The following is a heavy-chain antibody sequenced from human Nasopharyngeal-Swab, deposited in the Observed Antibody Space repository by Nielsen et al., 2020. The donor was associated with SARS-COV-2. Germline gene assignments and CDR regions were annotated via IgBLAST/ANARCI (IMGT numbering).Heavy chain of an antibody. D-gene: IGHD6-19*01. Sequence: SETLSLTCAVYGGSFSGYYWSWIRQPPGKGLEWIGEINHSGSTNYNPSLKSRVTISVDTSKNQFSLKLSSVTAADTAVYYCARGVDSSGWYSYYYYCGMDVWVQGTTVTVSS. CDR3: ARGVDSSGWYSYYYYCGMDV. J-gene: IGHJ6*02. CDR2: INHSGST. V-gene: IGHV4-34*01. CDR1: GGSFSGYY.